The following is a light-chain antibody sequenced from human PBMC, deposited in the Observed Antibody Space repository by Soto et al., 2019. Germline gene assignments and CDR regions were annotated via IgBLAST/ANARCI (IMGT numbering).Light chain of an antibody. CDR3: QQYGSSPRYT. CDR2: GAS. J-gene: IGKJ2*01. CDR1: QSVSSSY. V-gene: IGKV3-20*01. Sequence: EIELTQSPGTLSLSPGERATLSCRASQSVSSSYLAWYQQKPGQAPRLLIYGASSRATGIPDRFSGSGSGTDFTLTISRLEPEDFAVYYCQQYGSSPRYTFGQGTKLEIK.